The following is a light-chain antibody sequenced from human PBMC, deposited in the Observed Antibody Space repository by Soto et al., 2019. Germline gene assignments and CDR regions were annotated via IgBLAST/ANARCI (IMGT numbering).Light chain of an antibody. J-gene: IGKJ5*01. CDR3: QQYNSYPIT. Sequence: SQMTQSPSTVSASVGDRDTITCRASQSISGWLTWYQQKPGKAPKLLIYEASSLESGVPSRFGGSGSGTEFTLTISGLQPDDFASYYCQQYNSYPITFGQGTRLEIK. CDR2: EAS. V-gene: IGKV1-5*01. CDR1: QSISGW.